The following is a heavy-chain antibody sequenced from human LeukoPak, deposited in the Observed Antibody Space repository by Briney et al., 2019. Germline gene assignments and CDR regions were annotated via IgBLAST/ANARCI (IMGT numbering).Heavy chain of an antibody. CDR2: IYYSGST. CDR3: ARDSGYGDPFDY. Sequence: SETLSLTCTVSGGSISSSSYYWGWIRQPPGKGLEWIGSIYYSGSTYYNPSLKSRVTISVDTSKKQFSLKLSSVTAADTAVYYCARDSGYGDPFDYWGQGTLVTVSS. D-gene: IGHD5-18*01. V-gene: IGHV4-39*07. J-gene: IGHJ4*02. CDR1: GGSISSSSYY.